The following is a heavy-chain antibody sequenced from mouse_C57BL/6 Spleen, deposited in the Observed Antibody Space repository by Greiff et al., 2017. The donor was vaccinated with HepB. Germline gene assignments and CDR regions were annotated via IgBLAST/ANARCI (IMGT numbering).Heavy chain of an antibody. CDR3: ARDYYGSKGYWYFDV. CDR1: GFTFSDFY. V-gene: IGHV7-1*01. D-gene: IGHD1-1*01. Sequence: EVKLMDSGGGLVQSGRSLRLSCATSGFTFSDFYMEWVRQAPGKGLEWIAASRNKANDYTTEYSASVKGRFIVSRDTSQSILYLQMNALRAEDTAIYYCARDYYGSKGYWYFDVWGTGTTVTVSS. CDR2: SRNKANDYTT. J-gene: IGHJ1*03.